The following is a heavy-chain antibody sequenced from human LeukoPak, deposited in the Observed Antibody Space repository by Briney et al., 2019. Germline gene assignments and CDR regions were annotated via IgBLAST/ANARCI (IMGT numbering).Heavy chain of an antibody. Sequence: ASVKVSCKASGYTFSGCYMHWVRQAPGQGLERMGWINPNSGGTNYAQKFQGRVTMTRDTSISTAYMELSRLRSDDTAVYYCARDDGGYFDYWGQGTLVTVSS. J-gene: IGHJ4*02. CDR2: INPNSGGT. D-gene: IGHD4-23*01. V-gene: IGHV1-2*02. CDR3: ARDDGGYFDY. CDR1: GYTFSGCY.